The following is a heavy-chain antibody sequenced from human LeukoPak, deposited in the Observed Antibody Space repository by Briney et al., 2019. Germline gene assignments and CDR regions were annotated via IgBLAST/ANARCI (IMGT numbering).Heavy chain of an antibody. CDR2: INPNTGGT. CDR1: GYTFAGYY. CDR3: VRDLGGGLVGPLKS. V-gene: IGHV1-2*04. J-gene: IGHJ5*02. D-gene: IGHD3-16*01. Sequence: GASVKVSCKTSGYTFAGYYIHWVRQAPRQGFEWMGWINPNTGGTKYAQRFQGWITMTRDTSISAAYMELSRLKSDDTAVYYCVRDLGGGLVGPLKSWGQGTLVTVSS.